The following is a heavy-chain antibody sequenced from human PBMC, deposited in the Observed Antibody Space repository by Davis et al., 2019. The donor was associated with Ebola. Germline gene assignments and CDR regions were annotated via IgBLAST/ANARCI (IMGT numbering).Heavy chain of an antibody. V-gene: IGHV5-51*01. J-gene: IGHJ2*01. D-gene: IGHD1-14*01. CDR3: ARGREPNSTPHHWFFDI. CDR2: IFPGDYDTFT. CDR1: GYTFNTYW. Sequence: GESLKISCQGSGYTFNTYWIGWVRQPPGKGLEWMGRIFPGDYDTFTRYGPSVQGQVTLSADNSISTANLQWSSRKASDTAIYFCARGREPNSTPHHWFFDIWGRGTLVTVSS.